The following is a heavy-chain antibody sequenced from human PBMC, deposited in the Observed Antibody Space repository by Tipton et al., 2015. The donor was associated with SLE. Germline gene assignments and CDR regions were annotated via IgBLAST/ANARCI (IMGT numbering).Heavy chain of an antibody. CDR2: TWYDGSKK. CDR3: AKDEEDVQLWFGDLPGGGMDV. J-gene: IGHJ6*02. CDR1: GYTLSELS. D-gene: IGHD3-10*01. Sequence: QVQLVQSGAEVKKPGASVKVSCQVSGYTLSELSMHWVRQAPGKGLEWVAVTWYDGSKKSYADSVKGRFTISRDNSKNTLYLQMNSLRAEDTGVYYCAKDEEDVQLWFGDLPGGGMDVWGQGTTVIVSS. V-gene: IGHV3-30*02.